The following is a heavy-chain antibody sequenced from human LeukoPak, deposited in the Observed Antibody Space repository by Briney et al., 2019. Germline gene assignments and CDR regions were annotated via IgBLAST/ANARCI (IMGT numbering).Heavy chain of an antibody. J-gene: IGHJ5*02. CDR3: ARVYCSSTSCYRGLLNWFDP. CDR2: IIPIFGTA. Sequence: SVKVSCTASGGTFSSYAISWVRQAPGQGLEWMGGIIPIFGTANYAQKFQGRVTITGDESTSTAYMELSSLRSEDTAVYYCARVYCSSTSCYRGLLNWFDPWGQGTLVTVSS. D-gene: IGHD2-2*01. CDR1: GGTFSSYA. V-gene: IGHV1-69*13.